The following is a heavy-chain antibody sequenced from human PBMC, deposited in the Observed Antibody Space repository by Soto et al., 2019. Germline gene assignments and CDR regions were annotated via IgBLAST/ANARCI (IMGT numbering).Heavy chain of an antibody. V-gene: IGHV1-8*01. J-gene: IGHJ4*02. CDR3: AKVSRKGSAIDFDY. D-gene: IGHD3-10*01. CDR2: VNPNYGDT. CDR1: GYTFSNYD. Sequence: QVQLVQSGAELKKIGASVKVSCKASGYTFSNYDMNWVRQATGQGPEWIGWVNPNYGDTGYAQKFQGRVTLTTDISTTTAYMELTSLRSEDTAIYYCAKVSRKGSAIDFDYWGQGTLITVSS.